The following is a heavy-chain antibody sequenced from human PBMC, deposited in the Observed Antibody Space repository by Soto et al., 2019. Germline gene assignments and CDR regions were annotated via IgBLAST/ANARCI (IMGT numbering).Heavy chain of an antibody. CDR2: ISSSSSYT. V-gene: IGHV3-11*06. D-gene: IGHD3-22*01. J-gene: IGHJ4*02. CDR1: GFTFSDYY. Sequence: GGSLRLSCAASGFTFSDYYMSWIRQAPGKGLEWVSYISSSSSYTNYADSVKGRFTISRDNAKNSLYLQMNSLRAEDTAVYYCARVSGGLYYYDSSGPTFDYWGQGTLVTVSS. CDR3: ARVSGGLYYYDSSGPTFDY.